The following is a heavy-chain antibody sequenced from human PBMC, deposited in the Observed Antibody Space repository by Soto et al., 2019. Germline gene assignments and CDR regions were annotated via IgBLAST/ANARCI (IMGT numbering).Heavy chain of an antibody. D-gene: IGHD3-3*01. J-gene: IGHJ5*02. CDR3: ARVNYDFWSGYPNWFDP. CDR2: IYYSGST. V-gene: IGHV4-59*01. Sequence: PSETLSLTCTVSGGSISSYYWSWIRQPPGKGLEWIGYIYYSGSTNYNPSLKSRVTISVDTSKNQFSLKLSSVTAADTAVYYCARVNYDFWSGYPNWFDPWGQGTLVTVSS. CDR1: GGSISSYY.